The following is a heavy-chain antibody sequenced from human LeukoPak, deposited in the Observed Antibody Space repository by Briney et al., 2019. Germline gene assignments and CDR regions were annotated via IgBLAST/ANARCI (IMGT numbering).Heavy chain of an antibody. J-gene: IGHJ4*02. CDR3: AKDGARWY. V-gene: IGHV1-46*01. CDR1: GYTFSIYY. D-gene: IGHD3-16*01. Sequence: ASVKVSCKASGYTFSIYYMHWVRQAPGQGLEWMGIINPSSGSASYAQKFQGRLTMTRDTSTSTVYMELSSLRSDDTAVYYCAKDGARWYWGQGTLVTVSS. CDR2: INPSSGSA.